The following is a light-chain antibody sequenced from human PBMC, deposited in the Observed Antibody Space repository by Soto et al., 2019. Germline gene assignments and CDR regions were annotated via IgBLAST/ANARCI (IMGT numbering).Light chain of an antibody. J-gene: IGLJ1*01. CDR2: SNN. CDR3: AAWDDSLKGYV. CDR1: SPNIGGNA. V-gene: IGLV1-44*01. Sequence: QSVLTQPPSASGTPGQRVTISCSGSSPNIGGNAVNWYQQHQGTAPHGLIYSNNQRPSGGPDRFFGSKSGTTAALAISCLQSDDEADYYCAAWDDSLKGYVFGTGTKLTVL.